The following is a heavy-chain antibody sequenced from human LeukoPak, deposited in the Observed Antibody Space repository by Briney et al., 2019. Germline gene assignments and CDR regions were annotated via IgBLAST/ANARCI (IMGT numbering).Heavy chain of an antibody. J-gene: IGHJ4*02. Sequence: VASVKVSCKASGYTFTSYDINWVRQATGQGLEWMGWMNPNSGNTGYAQKFQGRVTMTRNTSISTAYMELSSLRSEDTAVYYCARRLRKTSDCSSTSCYGYWGQGTLVTVS. CDR2: MNPNSGNT. CDR1: GYTFTSYD. D-gene: IGHD2-2*01. CDR3: ARRLRKTSDCSSTSCYGY. V-gene: IGHV1-8*01.